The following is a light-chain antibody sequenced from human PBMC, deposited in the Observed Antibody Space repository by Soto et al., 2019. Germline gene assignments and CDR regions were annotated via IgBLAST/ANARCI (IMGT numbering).Light chain of an antibody. V-gene: IGKV1-5*01. Sequence: DIQMTQSPSTLSASVGDRLTITCRASRSISGWLAWYQQKPGKAPNLLIYGASNLQSGVPSRFSGSGSGTEFTLTISSLQADDFATYYCQHYDTYPWTFGQGTKVETK. J-gene: IGKJ1*01. CDR2: GAS. CDR1: RSISGW. CDR3: QHYDTYPWT.